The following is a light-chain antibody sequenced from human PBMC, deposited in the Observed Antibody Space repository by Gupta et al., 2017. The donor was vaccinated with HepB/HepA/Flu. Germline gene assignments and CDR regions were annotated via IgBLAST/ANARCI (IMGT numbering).Light chain of an antibody. CDR2: KAS. CDR1: QSISSW. J-gene: IGKJ1*01. V-gene: IGKV1-5*03. Sequence: DIQMTQSPSTLPASVGDRVTITCRASQSISSWLAWYQQKPGKAPKLLIYKASSLESGVPSRFSGSGSGTEFTLTISSLQPDDFATYYCQQENSSPITFGRGTKVEIK. CDR3: QQENSSPIT.